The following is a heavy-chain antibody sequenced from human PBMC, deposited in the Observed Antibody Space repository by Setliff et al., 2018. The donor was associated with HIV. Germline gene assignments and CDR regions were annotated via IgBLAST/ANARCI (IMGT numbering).Heavy chain of an antibody. CDR2: INPNSGGT. Sequence: GASVKVSCKASGYTFTGYYMHWVRQAPGQGLEWMGWINPNSGGTNYAQKFQGRVTMTRDTSISTAYMELSRLRSDDTAVYYCARDFAGYDILTGYTPRYAFDIWGQGTMVT. V-gene: IGHV1-2*02. CDR3: ARDFAGYDILTGYTPRYAFDI. J-gene: IGHJ3*02. D-gene: IGHD3-9*01. CDR1: GYTFTGYY.